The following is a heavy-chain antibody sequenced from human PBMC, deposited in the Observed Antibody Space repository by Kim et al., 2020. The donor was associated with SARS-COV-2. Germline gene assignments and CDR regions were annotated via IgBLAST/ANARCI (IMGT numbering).Heavy chain of an antibody. D-gene: IGHD3-3*01. V-gene: IGHV1-24*01. Sequence: IYAQKFQGRVTMTEDTSTDTAYMELSSLRSEDTAVYYCATGLRFLEWLRYWGQGTLVTVSS. CDR3: ATGLRFLEWLRY. J-gene: IGHJ4*02.